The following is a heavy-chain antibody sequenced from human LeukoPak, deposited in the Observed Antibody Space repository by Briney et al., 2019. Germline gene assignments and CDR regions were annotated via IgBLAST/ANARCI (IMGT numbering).Heavy chain of an antibody. CDR1: GFTFSSRG. CDR3: TRDNDWAFDY. CDR2: IWYDGSNK. D-gene: IGHD1-1*01. J-gene: IGHJ4*02. Sequence: GGSLRLSCVASGFTFSSRGMHWVRQAPGKGLEWVAVIWYDGSNKYYADSVKGRFTISRDNSKNTLYLEMSSLRAEDTAVYYCTRDNDWAFDYWGRGTLVTVSS. V-gene: IGHV3-33*01.